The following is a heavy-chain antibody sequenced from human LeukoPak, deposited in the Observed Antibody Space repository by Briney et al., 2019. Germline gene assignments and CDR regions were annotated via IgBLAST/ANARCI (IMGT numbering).Heavy chain of an antibody. CDR3: AARYNSSLLVY. V-gene: IGHV3-30*01. Sequence: GGSLRPSCAASGFTFSSYAMHWVRQAPGKGLEWVAVISYDGSTIYYADSVKGRFTISRDNSKNTLYLQMNSLRAEDTAVYYCAARYNSSLLVYWGQGTLVTVSS. CDR1: GFTFSSYA. CDR2: ISYDGSTI. D-gene: IGHD6-6*01. J-gene: IGHJ4*02.